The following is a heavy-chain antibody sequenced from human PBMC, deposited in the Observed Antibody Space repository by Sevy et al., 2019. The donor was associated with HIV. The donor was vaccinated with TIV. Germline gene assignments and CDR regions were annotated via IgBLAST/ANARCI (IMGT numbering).Heavy chain of an antibody. CDR2: MNPNRGNT. CDR3: ARRRGGYNYEIDY. J-gene: IGHJ4*02. V-gene: IGHV1-8*01. D-gene: IGHD5-12*01. CDR1: GYTFTSYD. Sequence: SSVKVSCKASGYTFTSYDINWVRQATGQGLEWMGWMNPNRGNTGYAQKFQGRVTMTRNTSISIAYMEVSRRGSEDTAVYYCARRRGGYNYEIDYWGQGTLVTVSS.